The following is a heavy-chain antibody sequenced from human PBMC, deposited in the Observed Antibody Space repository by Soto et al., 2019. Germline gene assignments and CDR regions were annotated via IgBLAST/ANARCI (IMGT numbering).Heavy chain of an antibody. D-gene: IGHD2-15*01. CDR1: GFTFGDSY. V-gene: IGHV3-11*06. J-gene: IGHJ5*02. CDR3: VRGGGGGLFDP. Sequence: PGGSLRLSCAGSGFTFGDSYMSWIRQAPGKGLEWLSYISPGSRYPAYADSVKGRFTISRDNAKRSLYLQMMSLTAEDAAIYYCVRGGGGGLFDPWGQGTMVTVSS. CDR2: ISPGSRYP.